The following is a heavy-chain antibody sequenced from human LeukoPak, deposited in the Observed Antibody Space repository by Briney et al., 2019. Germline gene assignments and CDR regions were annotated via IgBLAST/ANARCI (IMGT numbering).Heavy chain of an antibody. CDR1: GYRFTSYW. CDR2: IYPGDSHT. CDR3: ARWSPSLQPYGMDV. D-gene: IGHD1-1*01. V-gene: IGHV5-51*01. Sequence: GESLKISCKGSGYRFTSYWIAWVRQMPGKGLEWMGIIYPGDSHTRYSPSFQGQVTISADKSISTAYLQWSSLKASDSAMYYCARWSPSLQPYGMDVWGQGTTVTVSS. J-gene: IGHJ6*02.